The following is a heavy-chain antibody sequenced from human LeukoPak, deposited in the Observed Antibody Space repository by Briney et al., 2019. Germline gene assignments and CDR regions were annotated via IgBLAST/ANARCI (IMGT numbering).Heavy chain of an antibody. CDR1: GFIVSSNY. Sequence: GGSLRLSCAASGFIVSSNYMSWDRQAPGKGLEWVSVIYSGGSTYYADSVKGRFTISRDNSKNTLYLQMNSLRAEDTAVYYCASTHLGYCSSVSCQNDYWGQGTLVTVSS. CDR3: ASTHLGYCSSVSCQNDY. J-gene: IGHJ4*02. D-gene: IGHD2-15*01. CDR2: IYSGGST. V-gene: IGHV3-53*01.